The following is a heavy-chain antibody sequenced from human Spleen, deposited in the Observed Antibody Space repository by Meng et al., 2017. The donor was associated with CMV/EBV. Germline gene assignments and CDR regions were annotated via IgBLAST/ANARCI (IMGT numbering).Heavy chain of an antibody. CDR1: GFSFSSHA. V-gene: IGHV3-23*01. CDR2: ISGPGGST. CDR3: AKVKRDWFRLPQYYFDY. D-gene: IGHD3-3*01. J-gene: IGHJ4*02. Sequence: GESLKISCAASGFSFSSHAMHWVRQAPGKGLEWVSGISGPGGSTYYADSVTGRFTLSRDNSKSTLYLQMSSLTAEDTAVYYCAKVKRDWFRLPQYYFDYWGQGTLVTVSS.